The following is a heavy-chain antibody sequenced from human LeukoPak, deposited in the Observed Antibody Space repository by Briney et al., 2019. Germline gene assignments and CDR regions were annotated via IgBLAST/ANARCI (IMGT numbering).Heavy chain of an antibody. Sequence: SVKVSCKASGGTFSSYAISWLRQAPGQGLEWMGGIIPIFGTANYAQKFQGRVTITADESTSTAYMELSSLRSEDTAVYYCARDLNPPAYCSGGSCYGPFDYWGQGTLVTVSS. J-gene: IGHJ4*02. CDR3: ARDLNPPAYCSGGSCYGPFDY. D-gene: IGHD2-15*01. CDR1: GGTFSSYA. V-gene: IGHV1-69*13. CDR2: IIPIFGTA.